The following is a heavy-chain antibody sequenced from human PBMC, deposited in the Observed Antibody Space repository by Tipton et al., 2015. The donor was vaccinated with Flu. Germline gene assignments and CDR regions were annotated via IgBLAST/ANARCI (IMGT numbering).Heavy chain of an antibody. CDR1: GGSIVSTTYY. CDR3: AQARFFYFDY. CDR2: IYSTGNT. D-gene: IGHD3-10*01. V-gene: IGHV4-39*07. J-gene: IGHJ4*02. Sequence: TLSLTCFVSGGSIVSTTYYWGWIRQPPGKGLEWIGSIYSTGNTFYSPSLQSRVSISLDTSKNHFSLKLRSVTAADTALYYCAQARFFYFDYWGQGTLVTASS.